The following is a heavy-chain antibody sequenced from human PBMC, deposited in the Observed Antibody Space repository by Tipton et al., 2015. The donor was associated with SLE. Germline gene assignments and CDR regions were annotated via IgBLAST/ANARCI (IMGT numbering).Heavy chain of an antibody. CDR1: GFTFSSYA. CDR3: ARASPGQWLVRGYFDY. CDR2: ISYDGSNK. D-gene: IGHD6-19*01. Sequence: SLRLSCAASGFTFSSYAMHWVRQAPGKGLEWVAVISYDGSNKYYADSVKGRFTISRDNSKNTLYLQMNSLRAEDTAVYYCARASPGQWLVRGYFDYWGQGTLVTVSS. V-gene: IGHV3-30-3*01. J-gene: IGHJ4*02.